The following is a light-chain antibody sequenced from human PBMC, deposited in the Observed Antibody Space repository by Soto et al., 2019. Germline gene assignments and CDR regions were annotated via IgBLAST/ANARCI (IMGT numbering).Light chain of an antibody. CDR3: QQFGGSPIYT. Sequence: EIVLTQSPGTLSLSPGEEPTLSCRASQSVSSSYLAWYQQKPGQAPRLLLYGASGRATGIPDRFSGSGSGTDFTLTISRLEPEDFAVYYCQQFGGSPIYTFGQGTKLEIK. J-gene: IGKJ2*01. V-gene: IGKV3-20*01. CDR1: QSVSSSY. CDR2: GAS.